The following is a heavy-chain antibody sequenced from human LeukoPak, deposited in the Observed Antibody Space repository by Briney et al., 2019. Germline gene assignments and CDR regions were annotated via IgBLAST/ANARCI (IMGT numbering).Heavy chain of an antibody. Sequence: PGRSLTLSCAASGFIFSDYAMQWVRQAPGKGLEWVAVISNNGVKTSYADSVRGQFTISRDNAKNSLYLQMNSLRAEDTAVYYCARDRVAGTIHFDYWGQGTLVTVSS. CDR3: ARDRVAGTIHFDY. CDR1: GFIFSDYA. V-gene: IGHV3-30-3*01. D-gene: IGHD1-7*01. J-gene: IGHJ4*02. CDR2: ISNNGVKT.